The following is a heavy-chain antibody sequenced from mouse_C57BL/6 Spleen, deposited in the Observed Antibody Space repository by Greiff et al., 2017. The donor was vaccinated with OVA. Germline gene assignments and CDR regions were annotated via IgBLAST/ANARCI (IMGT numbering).Heavy chain of an antibody. CDR3: ARGGTFTPRYCGV. CDR2: IYPSDSET. J-gene: IGHJ1*03. CDR1: GYTFTSYW. V-gene: IGHV1-61*01. D-gene: IGHD3-1*01. Sequence: QVQLQQPGAELVRPGSSVKLSCKASGYTFTSYWMDWVKQRPGQGLEWIGNIYPSDSETHYNQKFKDKATLTVDKSSSTAYMQLSSLTSEDSAVYYGARGGTFTPRYCGVWGTGTTVTVSS.